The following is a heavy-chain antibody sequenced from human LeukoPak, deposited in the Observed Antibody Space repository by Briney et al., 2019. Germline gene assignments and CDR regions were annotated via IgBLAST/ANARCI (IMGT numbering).Heavy chain of an antibody. J-gene: IGHJ4*02. CDR2: IYYSGST. CDR1: GGSISSYY. Sequence: SETLSLTCTVSGGSISSYYWSWLRQPPGKGLEWIGYIYYSGSTNYNPSLKSRVTISVDTSKNQFSLKLSSVTAADTAVYYCARRAIWEYYFDYWGQGTLVTVSS. CDR3: ARRAIWEYYFDY. V-gene: IGHV4-59*01. D-gene: IGHD1-26*01.